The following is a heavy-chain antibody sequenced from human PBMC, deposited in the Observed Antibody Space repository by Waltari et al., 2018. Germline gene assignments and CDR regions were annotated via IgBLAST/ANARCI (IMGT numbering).Heavy chain of an antibody. J-gene: IGHJ4*02. D-gene: IGHD2-15*01. CDR1: GFTFSSSA. CDR2: ISGSGGST. V-gene: IGHV3-23*01. CDR3: AKDFCSGGSCYYFDY. Sequence: EVQLLESGGGLVQPGGSLRLSCAASGFTFSSSAMSWVRQAPGKGLEWVSAISGSGGSTYYADSVKGRFTISRDNSKNTLYLQMNSLRAEDTAVYYCAKDFCSGGSCYYFDYWGQGTLVTVSS.